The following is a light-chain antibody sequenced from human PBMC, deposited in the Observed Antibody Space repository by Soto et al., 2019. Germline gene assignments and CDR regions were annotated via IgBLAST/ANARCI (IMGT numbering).Light chain of an antibody. J-gene: IGKJ2*01. Sequence: EIVMTQSPATLSVSPGERASLSCRASQSVGSNLAWYQQTAGQAPRLLIYGASTRATGIPARFSGSGSGTEFTLTISSLQSEDFAVYSCQQYTNWPYTFGQGTKLALK. CDR3: QQYTNWPYT. CDR1: QSVGSN. V-gene: IGKV3-15*01. CDR2: GAS.